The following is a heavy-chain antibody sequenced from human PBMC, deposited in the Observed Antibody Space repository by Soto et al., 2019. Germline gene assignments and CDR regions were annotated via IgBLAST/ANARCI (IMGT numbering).Heavy chain of an antibody. D-gene: IGHD4-17*01. CDR3: ANDIGATVTPPLYFDY. CDR1: GFTFDDYA. Sequence: EVQLVESGGGLVQPGRSLRLSCAASGFTFDDYAMHWVRQAPGKGLEWVSGISWNSGSIGYADSVKGRFTISRDNAKNSLYLQMNSLSAEDTALYYCANDIGATVTPPLYFDYWGQGALVTVSS. CDR2: ISWNSGSI. V-gene: IGHV3-9*01. J-gene: IGHJ4*02.